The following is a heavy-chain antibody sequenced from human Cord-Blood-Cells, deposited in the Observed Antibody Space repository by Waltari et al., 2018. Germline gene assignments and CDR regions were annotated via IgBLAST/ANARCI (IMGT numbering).Heavy chain of an antibody. J-gene: IGHJ4*02. CDR1: GYSFTSYW. V-gene: IGHV5-51*01. D-gene: IGHD3-3*01. CDR2: IYPGDSDT. Sequence: EVQLVQSGAEVKKPGESLKISCKGSGYSFTSYWIGWVRQMPGKGLEGMGIIYPGDSDTRYSPSFQGQVTISADKSISTAYLQWSSLKASDTAMYYCARQTVDFWSGYLRVGHLDYWGQGTLVTVSS. CDR3: ARQTVDFWSGYLRVGHLDY.